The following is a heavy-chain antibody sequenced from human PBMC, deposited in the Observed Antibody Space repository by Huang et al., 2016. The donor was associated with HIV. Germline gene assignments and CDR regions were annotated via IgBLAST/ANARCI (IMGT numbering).Heavy chain of an antibody. D-gene: IGHD2-2*01. V-gene: IGHV5-51*01. CDR2: IYPGDSKT. CDR3: ARHGAIVVVPAAMPHFDF. J-gene: IGHJ4*02. Sequence: VQLVQSGAEVKKPGESLRISCKASGYRFSNYWVAWVRQMPGKGLEWRGIIYPGDSKTRYSPSSEGQVTSSADKSVNTAYLQWSSLKASDTAIYYCARHGAIVVVPAAMPHFDFWGPGTLVTVPS. CDR1: GYRFSNYW.